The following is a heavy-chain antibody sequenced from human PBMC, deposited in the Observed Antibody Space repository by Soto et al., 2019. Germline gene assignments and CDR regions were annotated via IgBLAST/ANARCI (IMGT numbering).Heavy chain of an antibody. CDR1: GFTFSSYA. J-gene: IGHJ4*02. CDR3: AKGLNIVVVPAGFYY. Sequence: GGSLRLSCAASGFTFSSYAMSWVRQAPGKGLEWVSAISGSGGSTYYADSVKGRFTISRDNSKNTLYLQMNSLRAEDTAVYYCAKGLNIVVVPAGFYYWGQGTLVTVSS. D-gene: IGHD2-2*01. CDR2: ISGSGGST. V-gene: IGHV3-23*01.